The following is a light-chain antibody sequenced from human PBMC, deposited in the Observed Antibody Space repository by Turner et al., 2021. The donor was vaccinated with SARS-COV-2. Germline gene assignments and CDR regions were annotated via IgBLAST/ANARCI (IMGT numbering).Light chain of an antibody. V-gene: IGKV3-15*01. J-gene: IGKJ4*01. CDR1: QSVSTN. CDR2: GVS. CDR3: QQYNRWPVS. Sequence: EIVMTQSPATLSVSPGERATLSCRASQSVSTNLAWYQLKPGQAPRLLIYGVSTRATGIPARFSGGGSATEFTLTISSLQSEDFAVYYCQQYNRWPVSFGGGTKVEIE.